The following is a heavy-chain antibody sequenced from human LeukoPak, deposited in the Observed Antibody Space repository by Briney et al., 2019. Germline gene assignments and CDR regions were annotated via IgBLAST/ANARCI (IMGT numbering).Heavy chain of an antibody. CDR2: ISGSGGST. CDR3: ARDSRGGYSYGYGGNFDY. J-gene: IGHJ4*02. Sequence: GGSLRLSCAASGFTCSNYAMSWVHQAPGKELEWVSAISGSGGSTYYADSVKGRFTISRDNSKNTLYLQMNSLRAEDTAVYYCARDSRGGYSYGYGGNFDYWGQGTLVTVSS. V-gene: IGHV3-23*01. D-gene: IGHD5-18*01. CDR1: GFTCSNYA.